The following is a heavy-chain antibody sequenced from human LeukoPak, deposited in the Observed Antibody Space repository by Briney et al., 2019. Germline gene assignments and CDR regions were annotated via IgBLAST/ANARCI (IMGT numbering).Heavy chain of an antibody. CDR2: INQDGSEE. CDR3: ARDSGRFYIDY. Sequence: GGSLRLSCAASGFTFSHYWMTWVRQAPGKGLEWVADINQDGSEEFYVDSLKGRFTISRDNAKNSLYLQINSLRADDTAIYYCARDSGRFYIDYWGQGTLVTVSS. CDR1: GFTFSHYW. J-gene: IGHJ4*02. D-gene: IGHD1-26*01. V-gene: IGHV3-7*03.